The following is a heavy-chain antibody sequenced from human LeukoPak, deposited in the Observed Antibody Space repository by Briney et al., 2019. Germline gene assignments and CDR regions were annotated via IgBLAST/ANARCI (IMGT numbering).Heavy chain of an antibody. J-gene: IGHJ4*02. CDR3: AKRSRTVTTIDS. CDR2: VSVSGDIS. CDR1: GLIFSSYG. V-gene: IGHV3-23*01. D-gene: IGHD4-11*01. Sequence: GGSLRLSCAASGLIFSSYGMSWVRQAPEKGLEWVSAVSVSGDISYYADSVRGRFTISRDNSKNTLYLQMNSLRAEDTALYYCAKRSRTVTTIDSWGRGTLVTVSS.